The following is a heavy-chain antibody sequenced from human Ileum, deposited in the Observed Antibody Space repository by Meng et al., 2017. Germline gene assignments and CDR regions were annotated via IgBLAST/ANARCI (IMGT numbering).Heavy chain of an antibody. D-gene: IGHD3-3*01. CDR2: AWPNGKGE. Sequence: GESLKISCAVSGFTLRTYGVHWVRQAPGKGLEWVAVAWPNGKGEDYAESVKGRFTLSRDNSENTLHLQMNTLRAEDTAVYYCARWEWQYLAFFDFWGQGALVTVSS. J-gene: IGHJ4*02. CDR3: ARWEWQYLAFFDF. CDR1: GFTLRTYG. V-gene: IGHV3-33*01.